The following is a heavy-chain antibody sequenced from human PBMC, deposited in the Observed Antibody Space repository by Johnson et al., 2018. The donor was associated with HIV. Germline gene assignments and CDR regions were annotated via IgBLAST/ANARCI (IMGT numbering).Heavy chain of an antibody. V-gene: IGHV3-23*04. J-gene: IGHJ3*02. Sequence: EVQLVESGGGLVQPGGSLRLSCAASGFTFSSYAMSWVRQAPGKGLEWVSAISGSGGSTGYADSVKGRLTISRDNAKNSVYLQMNSLRAEDTAVYYCARGMVVAATKAFDIWGQGTMVTVSS. CDR3: ARGMVVAATKAFDI. CDR2: ISGSGGST. D-gene: IGHD2-15*01. CDR1: GFTFSSYA.